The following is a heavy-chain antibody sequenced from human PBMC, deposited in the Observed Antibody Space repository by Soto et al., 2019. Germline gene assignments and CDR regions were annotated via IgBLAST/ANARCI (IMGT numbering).Heavy chain of an antibody. J-gene: IGHJ4*02. V-gene: IGHV3-23*01. CDR2: ISGSGRST. Sequence: GGSLRLSCVGSGFTFTNYAMSWVRQAPGKGLEWVSAISGSGRSTYYADSVKGRFTISRDNSKNTLYLQMISLRSDDTAVYYCAKAWHDYGDYVDFDYWGQGNLVTVSS. CDR3: AKAWHDYGDYVDFDY. D-gene: IGHD4-17*01. CDR1: GFTFTNYA.